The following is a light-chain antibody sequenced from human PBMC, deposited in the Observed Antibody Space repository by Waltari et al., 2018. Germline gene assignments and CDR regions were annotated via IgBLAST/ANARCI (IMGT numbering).Light chain of an antibody. J-gene: IGKJ1*01. CDR1: QVISNS. V-gene: IGKV1-27*01. CDR3: QKYNSAPWT. CDR2: AAS. Sequence: DIQMTQSPSSLSASVGDRVTIPCRASQVISNSLAWYQQKPGKVPKLLIYAASILQSGVPSRFSGSGSGTDFTLTISSLQPEDVATYYCQKYNSAPWTFGQGTKVGIK.